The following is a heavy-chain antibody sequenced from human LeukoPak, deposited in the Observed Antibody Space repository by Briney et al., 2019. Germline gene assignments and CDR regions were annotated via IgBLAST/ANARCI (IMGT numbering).Heavy chain of an antibody. CDR3: ARLISSGWSFDY. V-gene: IGHV4-59*01. CDR1: GGSISSYY. Sequence: SETLSLTCTVSGGSISSYYWSWIRQPPGKGLEWIGYIYYSGSTNYNPSLKSRVTISVDTSKNRFSLKLSSVTAADTAVYYCARLISSGWSFDYWGRGTLVTVSS. CDR2: IYYSGST. J-gene: IGHJ4*02. D-gene: IGHD6-19*01.